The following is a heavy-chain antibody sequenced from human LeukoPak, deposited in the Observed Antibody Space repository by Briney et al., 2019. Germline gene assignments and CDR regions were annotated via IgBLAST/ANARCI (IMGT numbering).Heavy chain of an antibody. CDR2: IHSSGGS. CDR1: GASISNYY. V-gene: IGHV4-4*09. J-gene: IGHJ4*02. CDR3: ARLGSYHDF. D-gene: IGHD1-26*01. Sequence: SETLSLTCTVSGASISNYYWNWIRQTPEKGLEWMGHIHSSGGSSYYPSLKSRLTLSIDTSRNQLSLKLPSVTAADTAVYFCARLGSYHDFWGQGALVTVPS.